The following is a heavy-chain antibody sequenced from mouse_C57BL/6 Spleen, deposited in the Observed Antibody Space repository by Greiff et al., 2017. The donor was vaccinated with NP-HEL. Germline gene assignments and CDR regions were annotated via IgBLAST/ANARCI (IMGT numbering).Heavy chain of an antibody. V-gene: IGHV1-61*01. CDR1: GYTFTSYW. D-gene: IGHD2-10*01. Sequence: QVHVKQSGAELVRPGSSVKLSCKASGYTFTSYWMDWVKQRPGQGLEWIGNIYPSDSETHYNQKFKDKATLTVDKSSSTAYMQLSSLTSEDSAVYDCARGDLLIYAMDYWGQGTSVTVSS. CDR2: IYPSDSET. J-gene: IGHJ4*01. CDR3: ARGDLLIYAMDY.